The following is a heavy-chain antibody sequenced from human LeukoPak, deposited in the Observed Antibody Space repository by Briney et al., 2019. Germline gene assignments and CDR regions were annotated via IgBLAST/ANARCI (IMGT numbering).Heavy chain of an antibody. CDR3: ARFYTTSQYGSGYMDV. CDR1: GGSISTSSYY. CDR2: MSYSGST. Sequence: SETLSLTCTVSGGSISTSSYYWGWIRQPPGKGLEWIGSMSYSGSTYYNPSLKSRVTIAVDTSKTQFSLKLSSVTAAHTAVYYCARFYTTSQYGSGYMDVWGKGTTVTVSS. D-gene: IGHD3-10*01. J-gene: IGHJ6*03. V-gene: IGHV4-39*01.